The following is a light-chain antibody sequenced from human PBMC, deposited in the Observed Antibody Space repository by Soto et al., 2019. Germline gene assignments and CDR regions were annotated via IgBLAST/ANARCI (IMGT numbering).Light chain of an antibody. J-gene: IGKJ1*01. V-gene: IGKV1-5*03. CDR3: QQYKSYFMWT. CDR1: ESACKW. Sequence: DIQMTQSPSALSASVGDRVTITCRASESACKWVAWYQQKPGRSPTLLIYKASTLQSGVPSRFSGSGSGTEFTLTISSLQPDDFATYYCQQYKSYFMWTFRQGTKVEIK. CDR2: KAS.